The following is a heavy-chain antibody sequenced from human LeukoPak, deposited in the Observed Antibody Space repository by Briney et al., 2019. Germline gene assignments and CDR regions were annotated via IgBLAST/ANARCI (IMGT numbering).Heavy chain of an antibody. V-gene: IGHV4-59*01. J-gene: IGHJ5*02. CDR2: LYYSASS. Sequence: KPSETLSLTFTVSGASMNGFYWTWVRQPQGRGRGWMGNLYYSASSDYTPSVKSRITILLDTSNNQVSLKVRPVTAAGTAVYSWARGALGSSWSDHWGQGTLVTVSS. CDR1: GASMNGFY. D-gene: IGHD6-13*01. CDR3: ARGALGSSWSDH.